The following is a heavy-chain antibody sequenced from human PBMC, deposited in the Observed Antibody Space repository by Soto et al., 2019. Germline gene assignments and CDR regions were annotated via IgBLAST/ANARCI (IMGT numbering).Heavy chain of an antibody. CDR3: AKVLKAVAGTYDY. Sequence: GGSLRLSCAASGFTFSSYSMNWVRQAPGKGLEWVSAISGSGDYTYYADSVKGRFAISRDNSKNTLYLQMNSLRAEDTAVYYCAKVLKAVAGTYDYWGQGTLVTVSS. CDR1: GFTFSSYS. D-gene: IGHD6-19*01. CDR2: ISGSGDYT. J-gene: IGHJ4*02. V-gene: IGHV3-23*01.